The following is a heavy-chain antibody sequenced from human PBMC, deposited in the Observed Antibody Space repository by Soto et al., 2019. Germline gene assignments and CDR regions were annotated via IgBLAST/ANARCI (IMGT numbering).Heavy chain of an antibody. J-gene: IGHJ6*02. CDR3: ARVTMVIRDSDHFGVDV. D-gene: IGHD4-17*01. Sequence: PSETLPLTCLVSGFPIISLYSGGSIRQPPGKGLEWIGSISHTGTTSYSPSLTSRVSISVDTSKNQVSLKLTSVTAADTAVYFCARVTMVIRDSDHFGVDVWGHGTTVTVSS. CDR1: GFPIISLYS. V-gene: IGHV4-38-2*02. CDR2: ISHTGTT.